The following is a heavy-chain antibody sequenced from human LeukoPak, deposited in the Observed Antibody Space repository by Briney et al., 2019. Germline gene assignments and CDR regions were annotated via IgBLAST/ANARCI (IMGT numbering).Heavy chain of an antibody. CDR2: ISSSSYI. J-gene: IGHJ4*02. CDR1: GFTFSSYA. Sequence: PGGSLRLSCAASGFTFSSYAMTWVRQAPGKGLEWVSSISSSSYIYYADSVKGRFTISRDNAKNSLFLQMNSLRAEDTAIYYCVRDYVWGTSESDYWGQGILVTVSS. D-gene: IGHD3-16*01. V-gene: IGHV3-21*01. CDR3: VRDYVWGTSESDY.